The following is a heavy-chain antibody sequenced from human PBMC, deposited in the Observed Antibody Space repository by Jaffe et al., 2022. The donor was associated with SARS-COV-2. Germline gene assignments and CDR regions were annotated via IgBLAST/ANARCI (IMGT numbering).Heavy chain of an antibody. CDR3: ARGRAVAGIPRLWYFDL. V-gene: IGHV3-30-3*01. CDR1: GFTFSSYA. D-gene: IGHD6-19*01. Sequence: QVQLVESGGGVVQPGRSLRLSCAASGFTFSSYAMHWVRQAPGKGLEWVAVISYDGSNKYYADSVKGRFTISRDNSKNTLYLQMNSLRAEDTAVYYCARGRAVAGIPRLWYFDLWGRGTLVTVSS. J-gene: IGHJ2*01. CDR2: ISYDGSNK.